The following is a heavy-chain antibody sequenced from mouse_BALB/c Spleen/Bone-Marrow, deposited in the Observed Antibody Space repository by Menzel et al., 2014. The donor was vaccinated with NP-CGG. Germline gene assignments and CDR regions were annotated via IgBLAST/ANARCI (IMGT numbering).Heavy chain of an antibody. D-gene: IGHD3-2*01. CDR1: GYTFTSYW. CDR2: IFPGTGTT. J-gene: IGHJ2*01. Sequence: VQLQQSGAELVKPGASVELSCKTSGYTFTSYWIQWVKQRPGQGLGWIGEIFPGTGTTYYNEKFKGKATLTIDTSSSTAYMQLSSLTSEDSAVYFCASRDSSGYVPDYWGQGTTLTVSS. CDR3: ASRDSSGYVPDY. V-gene: IGHV1S132*01.